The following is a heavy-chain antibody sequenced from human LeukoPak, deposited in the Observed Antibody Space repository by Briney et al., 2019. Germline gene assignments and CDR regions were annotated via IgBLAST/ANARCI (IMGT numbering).Heavy chain of an antibody. CDR2: IYHDGSDT. J-gene: IGHJ4*02. D-gene: IGHD1-7*01. Sequence: GASLQISCKGSGDTFTDTYIAWVRQVAGKGLEWMGIIYHDGSDTRYSPSFEGQVTISVDHSIRTAYLQWTSLKTSDTAMYYCARFLHGNSLDYWGQGALVTVPS. CDR1: GDTFTDTY. CDR3: ARFLHGNSLDY. V-gene: IGHV5-51*01.